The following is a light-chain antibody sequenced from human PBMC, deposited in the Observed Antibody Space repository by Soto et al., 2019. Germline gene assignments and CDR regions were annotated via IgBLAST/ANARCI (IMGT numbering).Light chain of an antibody. J-gene: IGKJ4*02. V-gene: IGKV1-39*01. Sequence: DIQMTQSPSSLSASVGDRVTITCRASQTISGYLNWYQQKPGKAPELLIYAASYLGNGVPSRFSGSGSGTDFTRTVRSLHREDLATYSCQKGDTTPLGFGVGTKADNK. CDR3: QKGDTTPLG. CDR1: QTISGY. CDR2: AAS.